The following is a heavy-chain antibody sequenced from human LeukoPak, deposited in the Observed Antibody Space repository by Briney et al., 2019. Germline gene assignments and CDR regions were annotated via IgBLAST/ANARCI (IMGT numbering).Heavy chain of an antibody. Sequence: GGSLRLSCAASGFTFSSYAMSWVRQAPGKGLEWVSAISGSGGSTYYADSVKGRFTISRDNSKNTLYLQMNSLRAEDTAVYYCAKDYRRSSSWYASLAKSRYYFDYWGQGTLVTVSS. CDR3: AKDYRRSSSWYASLAKSRYYFDY. V-gene: IGHV3-23*01. D-gene: IGHD6-13*01. J-gene: IGHJ4*02. CDR2: ISGSGGST. CDR1: GFTFSSYA.